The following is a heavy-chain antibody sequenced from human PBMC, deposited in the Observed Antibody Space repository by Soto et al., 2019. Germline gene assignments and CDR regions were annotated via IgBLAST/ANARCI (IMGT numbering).Heavy chain of an antibody. Sequence: QVQLVQSGAEVKKPGSSVKVSCKASGGTFSSYAISWVRQAPGQGLEWMGGIIPIFGTANYAQKFQGRVTITADESTSTAYMELSSLRSEDTAVYYCARCITFFGVVRDYYYYGMDVWGQGSTVTVSS. V-gene: IGHV1-69*01. D-gene: IGHD3-3*01. CDR3: ARCITFFGVVRDYYYYGMDV. CDR2: IIPIFGTA. CDR1: GGTFSSYA. J-gene: IGHJ6*02.